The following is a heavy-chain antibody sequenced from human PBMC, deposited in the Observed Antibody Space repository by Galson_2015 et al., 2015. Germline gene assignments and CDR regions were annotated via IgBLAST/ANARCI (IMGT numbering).Heavy chain of an antibody. J-gene: IGHJ3*02. CDR2: ISGSGGST. Sequence: SLRLSCAASGFTFSSYAMSWVRQAPGKGLEWVSAISGSGGSTYYADSVKGRFTISRDNSKNTLYLQMNSLRAEGTAVYYCASFISGSYPPDAFDIWGQGTMVTVSS. D-gene: IGHD1-26*01. V-gene: IGHV3-23*01. CDR3: ASFISGSYPPDAFDI. CDR1: GFTFSSYA.